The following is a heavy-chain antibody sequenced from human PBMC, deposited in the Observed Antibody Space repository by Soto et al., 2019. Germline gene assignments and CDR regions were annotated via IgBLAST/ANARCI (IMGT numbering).Heavy chain of an antibody. CDR2: ISGSGGST. J-gene: IGHJ3*02. Sequence: EVQLLESGGGLVQPGGSLRLSCAASGFTFSSYAMSWVRQAPGKGLEWVSAISGSGGSTYYADSVKGRFTISRDNSKNTLYLQMNSLRAEDTAVYYCARNHPDTYCRGDCYPMGAFDIWGQGTMVTVSS. V-gene: IGHV3-23*01. CDR3: ARNHPDTYCRGDCYPMGAFDI. D-gene: IGHD2-21*02. CDR1: GFTFSSYA.